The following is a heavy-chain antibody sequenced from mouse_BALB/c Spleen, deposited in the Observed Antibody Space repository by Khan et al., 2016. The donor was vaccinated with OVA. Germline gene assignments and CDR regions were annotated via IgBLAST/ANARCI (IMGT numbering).Heavy chain of an antibody. V-gene: IGHV7-3*02. CDR2: IRNERYGYTA. CDR1: GFTFSDYY. J-gene: IGHJ3*01. D-gene: IGHD1-1*01. Sequence: EVELVESGGGLIQPGGSLRLSCVASGFTFSDYYMTWVRQPPGKALEWLGFIRNERYGYTAEYDASVKGRFTISRDNSQSILYLQMNILRPEDSATYYCARDMGLLRFDYWGQGTLVTVSA. CDR3: ARDMGLLRFDY.